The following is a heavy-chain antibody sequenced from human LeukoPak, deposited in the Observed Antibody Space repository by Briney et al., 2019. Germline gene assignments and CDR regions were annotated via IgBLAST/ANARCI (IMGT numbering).Heavy chain of an antibody. CDR2: ISWNSGSI. V-gene: IGHV3-9*01. Sequence: PGRSLRLSCAASGFTFDDYAMHWVRQAPGKGLEWVSGISWNSGSIGYADSVKGRFTISRDNAKNSLYLQMNSLRAEDTAVYYCAKDAGTGLWLTPQDYWGQGTLVTVSS. J-gene: IGHJ4*02. D-gene: IGHD5-18*01. CDR3: AKDAGTGLWLTPQDY. CDR1: GFTFDDYA.